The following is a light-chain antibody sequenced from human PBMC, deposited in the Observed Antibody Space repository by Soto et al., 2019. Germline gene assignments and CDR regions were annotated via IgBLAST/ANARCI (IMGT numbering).Light chain of an antibody. J-gene: IGKJ1*01. V-gene: IGKV1-5*01. CDR1: QSISSW. Sequence: DIQMTQTTSSLSASVGDRVTITCRASQSISSWLAWYQQMPGKAPKLLIYDASSLHSGVPSRFSGSGSGTEFTLTISSLQPDDFATYYCQQYNTYSWTFGQGTMVDVK. CDR2: DAS. CDR3: QQYNTYSWT.